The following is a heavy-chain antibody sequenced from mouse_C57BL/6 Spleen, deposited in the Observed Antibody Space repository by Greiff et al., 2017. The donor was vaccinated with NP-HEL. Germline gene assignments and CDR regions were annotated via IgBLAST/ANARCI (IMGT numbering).Heavy chain of an antibody. CDR1: GYTFTSYT. V-gene: IGHV1-4*01. CDR3: ATYYGNLFAY. J-gene: IGHJ3*01. D-gene: IGHD2-10*01. Sequence: VQLQESGAELARPGASVKMSCKASGYTFTSYTMHWVKQRPGQGLEWIGYINPSSGYTKYNQKFKDKATLTADKSSSTAYMQLSSLTSEDSAVYYCATYYGNLFAYWGQGTLVTVSA. CDR2: INPSSGYT.